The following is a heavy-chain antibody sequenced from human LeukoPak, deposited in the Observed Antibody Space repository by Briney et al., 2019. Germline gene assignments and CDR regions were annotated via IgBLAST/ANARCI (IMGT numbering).Heavy chain of an antibody. CDR1: GGSISSYY. CDR2: IYYSGST. V-gene: IGHV4-59*01. J-gene: IGHJ4*02. Sequence: PSETLSLTCTVSGGSISSYYWSWIRQPPGKGLEWIGYIYYSGSTNYNPSLKSRVTISVDTSKNQFSLKLSSVTAADTAVYYCARVAYYYDSSGYYFFDYWGQGTLVTVSS. D-gene: IGHD3-22*01. CDR3: ARVAYYYDSSGYYFFDY.